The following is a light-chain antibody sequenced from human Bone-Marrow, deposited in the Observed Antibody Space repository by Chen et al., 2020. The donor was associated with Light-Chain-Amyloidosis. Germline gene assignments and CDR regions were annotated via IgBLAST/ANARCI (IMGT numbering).Light chain of an antibody. V-gene: IGLV3-25*03. CDR3: QSADSSGTYEVI. Sequence: SYELTQPPSVSVSPGQTARITCSGDDLPTKYAYWYQQQPGQAPVLVIHRDTERPSGISERFSGSSSGTTATSTISGVQAEDEADYHCQSADSSGTYEVIFGGGTKLTVL. CDR2: RDT. CDR1: DLPTKY. J-gene: IGLJ2*01.